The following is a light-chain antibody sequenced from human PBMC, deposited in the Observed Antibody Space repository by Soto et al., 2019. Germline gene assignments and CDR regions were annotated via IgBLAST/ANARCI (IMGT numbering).Light chain of an antibody. CDR1: QSVSSNY. Sequence: EIVVTQSPGTLSLSPGERATLSCRASQSVSSNYLAWDQQKPGQAPRLLIYGASSRASDIRERCSGSGSGTDFTLIISRLEPEDFAMYYCQQYGSTPFTFGPGTKVDVK. CDR3: QQYGSTPFT. V-gene: IGKV3-20*01. CDR2: GAS. J-gene: IGKJ3*01.